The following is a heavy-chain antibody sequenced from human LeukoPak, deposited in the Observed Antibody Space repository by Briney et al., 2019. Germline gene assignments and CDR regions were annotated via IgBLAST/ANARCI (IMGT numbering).Heavy chain of an antibody. J-gene: IGHJ6*02. CDR3: AKDTMTTWYYGMDV. CDR1: GFTFSSYA. CDR2: ITNSGGDT. D-gene: IGHD4-17*01. Sequence: QPGGSLRLSCAASGFTFSSYAMSWVRQARGKGLEWVSGITNSGGDTRYAYSVKGRFTISRDNSKNTLYLQMISLRAEDTAVYYCAKDTMTTWYYGMDVWGQGTTVTVSS. V-gene: IGHV3-23*01.